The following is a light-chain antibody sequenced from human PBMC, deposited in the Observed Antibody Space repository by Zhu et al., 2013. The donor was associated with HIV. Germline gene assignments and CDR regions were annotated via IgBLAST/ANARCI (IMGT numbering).Light chain of an antibody. CDR1: QGVSVW. V-gene: IGKV1-12*02. CDR3: QQSYSTPWT. J-gene: IGKJ1*01. CDR2: RAS. Sequence: DIQMTQSPSFVSASVGDRVTITCRASQGVSVWLAWYQQKPGKAPNLLIYRASVLQSGVPSRFSGSGSGTDFTLTISSLQPEDFATYYCQQSYSTPWTFGQGTKVEIK.